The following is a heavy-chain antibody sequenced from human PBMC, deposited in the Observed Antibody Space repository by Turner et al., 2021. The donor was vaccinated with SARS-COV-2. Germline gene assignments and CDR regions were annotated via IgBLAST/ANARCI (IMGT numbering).Heavy chain of an antibody. CDR2: IIPIFGTA. Sequence: QVQLVRSGSEVKKPGSSVKVSCKASGGTFSSYAISWVRQAPGQGLEWMGGIIPIFGTANYAQKFQGRVTITADESTSTAYMELSSLRSEDTAVYYCERARGVDYYDSSGQRFDPWGQGTLVTVSS. V-gene: IGHV1-69*01. CDR1: GGTFSSYA. CDR3: ERARGVDYYDSSGQRFDP. J-gene: IGHJ5*02. D-gene: IGHD3-22*01.